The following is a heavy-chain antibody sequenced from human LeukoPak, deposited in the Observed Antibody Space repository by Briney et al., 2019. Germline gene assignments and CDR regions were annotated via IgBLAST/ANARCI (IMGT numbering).Heavy chain of an antibody. CDR1: GGSFSGYY. J-gene: IGHJ4*02. CDR3: ARGGRGPRRWQQLADRFDY. Sequence: PSETLSLTCAVYGGSFSGYYWSWIRQPPGKGLEWIGEINHSGSTNYNPSLKSRVTISVDTSKNQFSLRLSSVTAADTAVYYCARGGRGPRRWQQLADRFDYWGQGTLVTVSS. D-gene: IGHD6-13*01. V-gene: IGHV4-34*01. CDR2: INHSGST.